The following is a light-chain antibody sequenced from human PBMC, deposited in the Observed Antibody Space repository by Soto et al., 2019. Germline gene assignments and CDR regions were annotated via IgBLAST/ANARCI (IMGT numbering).Light chain of an antibody. CDR2: EVA. CDR3: CSHSSSITWM. Sequence: QSALTQTASVSGSPGQSITMSCTGTRSDVGGYNFVSWYQQHPGKAPKLIVHEVANRLSGVSGRFSGSKSGNTAFLTISGLQAEDEAVYYCCSHSSSITWMFGGGTQLTVL. CDR1: RSDVGGYNF. J-gene: IGLJ3*02. V-gene: IGLV2-14*03.